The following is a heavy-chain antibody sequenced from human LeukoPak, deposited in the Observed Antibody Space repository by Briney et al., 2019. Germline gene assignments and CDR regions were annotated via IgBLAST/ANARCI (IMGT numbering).Heavy chain of an antibody. J-gene: IGHJ6*02. Sequence: SETLSLTCTVSGGSISSYYWSWIRQPPGKGLEWIGYIYYSGSTYYNPSLKSRVTISVDTSKNQFSLRLSSVTAADTAVYYCARDLGSLYHYGMDVWGQGTTVTVSS. CDR1: GGSISSYY. CDR2: IYYSGST. V-gene: IGHV4-59*12. D-gene: IGHD3-10*01. CDR3: ARDLGSLYHYGMDV.